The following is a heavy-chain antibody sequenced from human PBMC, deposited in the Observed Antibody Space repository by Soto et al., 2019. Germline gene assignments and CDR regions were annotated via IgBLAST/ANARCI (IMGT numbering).Heavy chain of an antibody. V-gene: IGHV3-23*01. CDR3: AKSGFEYSSGWYYFDS. D-gene: IGHD6-19*01. J-gene: IGHJ4*02. CDR2: ISGSGGST. Sequence: EVQLLESGGGLVQPGGSLRLSCAASGFTFSSYAMSWVRQAPGKGLEWVSAISGSGGSTYYADSVKGRFTISRDNSKNTLYLQMNSLRAEDTAVYYCAKSGFEYSSGWYYFDSWGQGTLVTVSS. CDR1: GFTFSSYA.